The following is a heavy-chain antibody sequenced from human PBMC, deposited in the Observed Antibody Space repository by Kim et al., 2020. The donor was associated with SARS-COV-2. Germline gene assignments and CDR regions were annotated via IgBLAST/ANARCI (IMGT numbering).Heavy chain of an antibody. CDR2: VYYRGAT. D-gene: IGHD3-10*01. CDR3: ARTPGSGSYLSSYYFDY. CDR1: GGSIGSHY. J-gene: IGHJ4*02. Sequence: SETLSLTCSVSGGSIGSHYWSWVRQPPGKGLEWIGYVYYRGATDYNPSLKSRVTISVDTSKNLFSLKLGSVTPADTAVYYCARTPGSGSYLSSYYFDYWGQGLLVTVSS. V-gene: IGHV4-59*11.